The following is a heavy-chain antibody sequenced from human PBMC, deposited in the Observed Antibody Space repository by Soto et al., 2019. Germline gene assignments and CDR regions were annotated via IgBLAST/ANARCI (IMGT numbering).Heavy chain of an antibody. CDR3: ARWTNYDYFHY. CDR1: GYSISSGYY. CDR2: IYHSGST. J-gene: IGHJ4*02. Sequence: PSETLSLTCAVSGYSISSGYYWGWIRQPPGKGLEWIGSIYHSGSTYYNPSLKSRVTISVDTSKNQFSLKLSSVTAADTAVYYCARWTNYDYFHYWGQGTLVTVSS. D-gene: IGHD3-22*01. V-gene: IGHV4-38-2*01.